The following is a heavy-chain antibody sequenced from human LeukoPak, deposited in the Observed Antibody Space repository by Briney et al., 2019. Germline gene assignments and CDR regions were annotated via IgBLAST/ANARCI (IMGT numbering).Heavy chain of an antibody. D-gene: IGHD5-12*01. CDR3: AGGAQRYSGYLGAFDI. CDR1: GGSFSGYS. V-gene: IGHV4-34*01. J-gene: IGHJ3*02. Sequence: SETLSLTCAVYGGSFSGYSWSWIRQPPGKGLEWIGEISHSGSRNYNPSLKSRVTLSEDTSKNQFSLRLSSVTAADTAVYYCAGGAQRYSGYLGAFDIWDQGTMVIVSS. CDR2: ISHSGSR.